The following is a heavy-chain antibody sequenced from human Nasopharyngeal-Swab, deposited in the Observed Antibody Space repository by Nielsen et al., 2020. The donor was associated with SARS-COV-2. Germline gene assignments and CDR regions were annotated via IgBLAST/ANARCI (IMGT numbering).Heavy chain of an antibody. CDR2: IHGGGTT. D-gene: IGHD6-19*01. J-gene: IGHJ3*02. Sequence: GESLKISCAASGFTFSTYAMTWVRLAPGKGLEWVSVIHGGGTTYYADSVKGRFAISRDNSKNTVDLQMNSLRVEDTALYYCASTGGRGWLALGAFDIWGQGTMVTVSS. V-gene: IGHV3-23*01. CDR3: ASTGGRGWLALGAFDI. CDR1: GFTFSTYA.